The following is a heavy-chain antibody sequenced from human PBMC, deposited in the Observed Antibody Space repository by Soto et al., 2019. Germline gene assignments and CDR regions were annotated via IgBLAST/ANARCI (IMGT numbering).Heavy chain of an antibody. J-gene: IGHJ5*02. D-gene: IGHD2-15*01. CDR2: FDPEDGET. Sequence: GASVKVSCKVSGYTLTELSMHWVRQAPGKGLEWMGGFDPEDGETIYAQKFQGRVTMTEDTSTDTAYMELSSLRSEDTAVYYCATDRGYCSGGSCYFWFDPWGQGTLVTVSS. CDR1: GYTLTELS. CDR3: ATDRGYCSGGSCYFWFDP. V-gene: IGHV1-24*01.